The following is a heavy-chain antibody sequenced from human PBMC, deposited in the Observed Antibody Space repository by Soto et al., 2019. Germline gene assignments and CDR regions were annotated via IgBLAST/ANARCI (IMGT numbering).Heavy chain of an antibody. CDR1: GHTSNSYV. J-gene: IGHJ4*02. CDR3: ASFENSKGYAD. Sequence: QVQLVQSGAEVKKPGSSVKVSCRASGHTSNSYVIMWVRQAPGQGLEWMGGVIPLLGSVDYEQNVRGRVTISADKSTSTAYMEMTNQRYDGTAGYYCASFENSKGYADWGQGTQVTVSS. V-gene: IGHV1-69*06. D-gene: IGHD2-2*01. CDR2: VIPLLGSV.